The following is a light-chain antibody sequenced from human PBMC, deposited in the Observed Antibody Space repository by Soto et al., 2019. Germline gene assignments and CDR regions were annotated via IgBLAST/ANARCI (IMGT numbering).Light chain of an antibody. CDR1: QSVSND. CDR3: HQYHNWPPGT. J-gene: IGKJ2*01. Sequence: TVMTQSPATLSVSPGGRATLSCRASQSVSNDLAWYQQKPGQAPRLLLYYSSTRATGIPARFSGSGSGTEVTLAISSLQSEDFAVYCWHQYHNWPPGTFGQGTKLQIK. CDR2: YSS. V-gene: IGKV3-15*01.